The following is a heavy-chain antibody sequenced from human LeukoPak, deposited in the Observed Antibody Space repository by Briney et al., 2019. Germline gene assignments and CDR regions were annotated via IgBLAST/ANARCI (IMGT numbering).Heavy chain of an antibody. V-gene: IGHV3-23*01. Sequence: GGSLRLSCAASGFTFSRYAMSWARQAPGKGLEWVSAISGSGGSTYYADSVKGRFTISRDNAKNSLYLQMNSLRTEDTAVYYCASSTAIGYWGQGTLVTVSS. CDR1: GFTFSRYA. CDR2: ISGSGGST. CDR3: ASSTAIGY. J-gene: IGHJ4*02.